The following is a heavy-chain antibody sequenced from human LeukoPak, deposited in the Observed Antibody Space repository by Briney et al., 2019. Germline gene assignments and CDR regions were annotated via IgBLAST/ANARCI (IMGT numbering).Heavy chain of an antibody. CDR1: GGTFSSYA. D-gene: IGHD4-17*01. J-gene: IGHJ3*02. V-gene: IGHV1-69*04. CDR2: IIPILGIA. CDR3: ARRYDYGDYDAFDI. Sequence: ASVKVSCKASGGTFSSYAISWVRQAPGQGLEWMGRIIPILGIANYAQKFQGRVTITADKSTSTAYMELSSLRSEDTAVYYCARRYDYGDYDAFDIWGQGTMVTVSS.